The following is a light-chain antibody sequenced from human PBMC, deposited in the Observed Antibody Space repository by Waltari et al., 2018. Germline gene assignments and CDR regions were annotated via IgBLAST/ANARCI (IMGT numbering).Light chain of an antibody. CDR1: SYNLENYD. Sequence: QSVLTQPPSVSGDPGQRVTISCTGSSYNLENYDVYWYQQLPGTAPKLLIYENNKRPSGVSDRFSGSKSGTSASLTITGLQSEDEAEYYCETWDNSLNGPLFGGGTRLTVL. CDR3: ETWDNSLNGPL. V-gene: IGLV1-51*02. CDR2: ENN. J-gene: IGLJ2*01.